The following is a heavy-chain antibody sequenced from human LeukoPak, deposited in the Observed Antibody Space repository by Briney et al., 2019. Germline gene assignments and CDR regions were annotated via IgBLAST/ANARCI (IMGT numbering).Heavy chain of an antibody. CDR1: GFTFDDYA. D-gene: IGHD2-2*01. J-gene: IGHJ4*02. V-gene: IGHV3-9*01. Sequence: GGSLRLSCAASGFTFDDYAMHWVRQAPGKGLEWVSGISWNSGSIGYADSVKGRFTISRDNAKNSPYLQMNSLRAEDTALYYCAKGGYCSSTSCYFDYWGQGTLVTVSS. CDR2: ISWNSGSI. CDR3: AKGGYCSSTSCYFDY.